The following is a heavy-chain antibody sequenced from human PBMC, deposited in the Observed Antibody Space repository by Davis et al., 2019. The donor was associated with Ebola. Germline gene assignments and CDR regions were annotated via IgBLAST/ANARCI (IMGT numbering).Heavy chain of an antibody. J-gene: IGHJ5*02. V-gene: IGHV1-8*01. Sequence: ASSVKVSCQASGYTFTSSAINWVRQATGQGLEWMGWMNPNSGNTGYAQKFQGRVTMTRNTSIRTAYMELSSLRSEDTAVYYCARGLGYQRPNSWFDPWGQGTLVTVSS. CDR3: ARGLGYQRPNSWFDP. D-gene: IGHD6-25*01. CDR2: MNPNSGNT. CDR1: GYTFTSSA.